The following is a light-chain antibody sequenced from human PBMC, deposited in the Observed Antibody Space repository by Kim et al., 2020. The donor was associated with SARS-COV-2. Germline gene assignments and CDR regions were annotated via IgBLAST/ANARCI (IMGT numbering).Light chain of an antibody. CDR3: AAWDDSLNVV. CDR1: SSNIGSNT. V-gene: IGLV1-44*01. J-gene: IGLJ2*01. CDR2: SNN. Sequence: PGQRVTIPCSGSSSNIGSNTVNWYQQLPGTAPKLLIYSNNQRPSGVPDRFSGSKSGTSASLAISGLQSEDEADYYCAAWDDSLNVVFGGGTKLTVL.